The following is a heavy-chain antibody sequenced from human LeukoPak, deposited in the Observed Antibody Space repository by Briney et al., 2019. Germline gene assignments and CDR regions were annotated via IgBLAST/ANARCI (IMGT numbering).Heavy chain of an antibody. V-gene: IGHV3-7*01. CDR3: ARDGGLHTNFDY. Sequence: GGSLRLSCAASGFSFRNYWMGWVRQAPGKGLEWVANTKPDGSAVYYADSVRGRFTASRDNANNLLYLQMNRLRAEDTAVYYCARDGGLHTNFDYWGQGTLLTVSS. CDR1: GFSFRNYW. J-gene: IGHJ4*02. CDR2: TKPDGSAV. D-gene: IGHD2-15*01.